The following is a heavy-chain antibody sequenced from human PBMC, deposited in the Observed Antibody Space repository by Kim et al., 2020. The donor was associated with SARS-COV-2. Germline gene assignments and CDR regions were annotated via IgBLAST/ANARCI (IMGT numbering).Heavy chain of an antibody. V-gene: IGHV4-39*07. J-gene: IGHJ6*02. CDR2: IYYSGST. D-gene: IGHD2-21*02. CDR1: GGSISSSSYY. CDR3: ARDGLVVTARVYYYYGMDV. Sequence: SETLSLTCTVSGGSISSSSYYWGWIRQPPGKGLEWIGSIYYSGSTYYNPSLKSRVTISVDTSKNQFSLKLSSVTAADTAVYYCARDGLVVTARVYYYYGMDVWGQGTTVTVSS.